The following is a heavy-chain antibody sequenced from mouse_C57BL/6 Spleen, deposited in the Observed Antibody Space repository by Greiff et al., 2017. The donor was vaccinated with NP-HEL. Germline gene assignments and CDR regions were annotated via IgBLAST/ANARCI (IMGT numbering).Heavy chain of an antibody. CDR1: GYTFTSYW. V-gene: IGHV1-72*01. J-gene: IGHJ2*01. Sequence: QVQLQQPGAELVKPGASVKLSCKASGYTFTSYWMHWVKQRPGRGLEWIGRIDPKSGGSKYNEKFKSKATLTVDKPSSTAYMQLSSLTSEDAAVYYCARSSFDYWGQGTTLTVSA. CDR3: ARSSFDY. D-gene: IGHD1-1*01. CDR2: IDPKSGGS.